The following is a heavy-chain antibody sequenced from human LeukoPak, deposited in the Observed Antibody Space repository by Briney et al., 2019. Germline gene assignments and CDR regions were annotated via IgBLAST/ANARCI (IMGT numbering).Heavy chain of an antibody. CDR2: VSGSGGST. CDR1: GFTFNNYA. J-gene: IGHJ4*02. V-gene: IGHV3-23*01. D-gene: IGHD6-13*01. CDR3: ASIAAAGPVFDY. Sequence: GGSLRLSCAASGFTFNNYAMSWVRQAPGKGLEWVSVVSGSGGSTYYADSVKGRFTISRDNSKNTLYLQMNSLRAEDTAVYYCASIAAAGPVFDYWGQGTLVTVSS.